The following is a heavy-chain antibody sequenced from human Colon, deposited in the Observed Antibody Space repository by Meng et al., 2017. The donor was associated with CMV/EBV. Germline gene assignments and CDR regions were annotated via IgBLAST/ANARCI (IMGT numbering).Heavy chain of an antibody. J-gene: IGHJ6*02. Sequence: ASVKVSCKASGYTFTGYYMHWVRQAPGQGLEWMGWINPNSGGTNYAQKFQGRVTMTRDTSISTAYMELSRLRSDDTAVYYCARHCSSTSCQPCYYGMDVWGQGTTVTVSS. CDR3: ARHCSSTSCQPCYYGMDV. V-gene: IGHV1-2*02. CDR2: INPNSGGT. CDR1: GYTFTGYY. D-gene: IGHD2-2*01.